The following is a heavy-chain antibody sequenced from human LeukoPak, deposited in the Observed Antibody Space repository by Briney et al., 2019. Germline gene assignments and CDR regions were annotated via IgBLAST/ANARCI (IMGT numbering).Heavy chain of an antibody. CDR3: AKAYGSGSLGDY. D-gene: IGHD3-10*01. Sequence: GGSLRLSCAASGFTFSSYAMSWARKAPGRGLEWVSAISGSGGSTYYADSVKGRFTISRDNSKNTLYLQMNSLRAEDTAVYYCAKAYGSGSLGDYWGQGTLVTVSS. J-gene: IGHJ4*02. V-gene: IGHV3-23*01. CDR2: ISGSGGST. CDR1: GFTFSSYA.